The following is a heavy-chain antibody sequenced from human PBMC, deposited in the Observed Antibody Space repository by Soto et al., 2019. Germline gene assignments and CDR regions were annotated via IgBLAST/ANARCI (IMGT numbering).Heavy chain of an antibody. V-gene: IGHV3-64D*08. D-gene: IGHD2-15*01. CDR2: ISSNGGST. CDR1: GFTFSSYA. Sequence: GGSLRLSCSASGFTFSSYAMHWVRQAPGKGLEYVSAISSNGGSTYYADSVKGRFTISRDNSKNTLYLQMSSLRAEDTAVYYCVKERGYCSGGSCLHDAFDIWGQGTMVTVSS. J-gene: IGHJ3*02. CDR3: VKERGYCSGGSCLHDAFDI.